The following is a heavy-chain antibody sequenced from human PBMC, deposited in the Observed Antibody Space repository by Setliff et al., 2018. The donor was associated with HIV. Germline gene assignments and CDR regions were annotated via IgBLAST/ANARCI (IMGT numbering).Heavy chain of an antibody. CDR3: SWVGATKSDAFDI. D-gene: IGHD1-26*01. CDR2: IKGKTDGWAT. V-gene: IGHV3-15*01. CDR1: GLSFSHAW. Sequence: GGSLRLSCAVSGLSFSHAWMSWVRQTPGKGLEWVGRIKGKTDGWATDYGAPVKDRFTISRDDSESMVYLEMNSLKTEDTAVYYCSWVGATKSDAFDIWGQGTMVTVSS. J-gene: IGHJ3*02.